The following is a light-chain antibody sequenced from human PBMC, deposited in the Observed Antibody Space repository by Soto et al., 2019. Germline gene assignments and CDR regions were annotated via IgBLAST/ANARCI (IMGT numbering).Light chain of an antibody. CDR3: QSYDSTRSARYV. CDR1: SSNIGADYY. CDR2: GNI. J-gene: IGLJ1*01. Sequence: QSVLTQPPSVSGAPGQRVTISCTGSSSNIGADYYVHWYQQRPGTAPKLLIFGNINRPSGVPDRFSGSKSGTSASLAITGLQAEDEGDYDCQSYDSTRSARYVFGTGTKVTVL. V-gene: IGLV1-40*01.